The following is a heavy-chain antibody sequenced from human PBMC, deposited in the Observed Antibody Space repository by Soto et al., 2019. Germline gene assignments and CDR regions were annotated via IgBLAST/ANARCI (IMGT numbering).Heavy chain of an antibody. Sequence: GESLKISCTASGYNFNNNWIGWVRQRPGEGLEGRGRIEPSVSYISDSPSFKGHVTFSNGKSINTVYLQWSSLKASNTAMYSCARLMSLPSTIQFYNDFDYWGQGALVTVSS. V-gene: IGHV5-10-1*01. CDR1: GYNFNNNW. CDR2: IEPSVSYI. D-gene: IGHD1-1*01. J-gene: IGHJ4*02. CDR3: ARLMSLPSTIQFYNDFDY.